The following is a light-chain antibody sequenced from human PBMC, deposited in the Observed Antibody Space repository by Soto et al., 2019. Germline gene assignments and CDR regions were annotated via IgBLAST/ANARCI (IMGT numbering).Light chain of an antibody. J-gene: IGLJ1*01. CDR2: SNT. V-gene: IGLV1-40*01. CDR3: QSYDSRLSAYV. Sequence: QSVLTQSPSVSGAPGQMVTISCTGSSSNIGADSDVHWYQQLPGTAPQLLIYSNTNRPSGVPGRFSGSRSGTSASLAITGLQAEDEGDYYCQSYDSRLSAYVFGTGTKLTVL. CDR1: SSNIGADSD.